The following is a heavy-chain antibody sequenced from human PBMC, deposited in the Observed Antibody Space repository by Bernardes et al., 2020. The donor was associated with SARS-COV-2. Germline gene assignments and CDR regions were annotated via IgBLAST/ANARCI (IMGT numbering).Heavy chain of an antibody. D-gene: IGHD3-3*01. CDR2: ISGSGNIT. V-gene: IGHV3-23*01. CDR3: AKDDDRPLFGAPGFDS. Sequence: GGCLRLSGAASGFTFTKYDMSWVRPAPGKGLEWVSGISGSGNITYYADSVKGRFTISRDNSKNTLFLQMDSLRAEDTAVYYCAKDDDRPLFGAPGFDSWGQGTLVTVSS. CDR1: GFTFTKYD. J-gene: IGHJ4*02.